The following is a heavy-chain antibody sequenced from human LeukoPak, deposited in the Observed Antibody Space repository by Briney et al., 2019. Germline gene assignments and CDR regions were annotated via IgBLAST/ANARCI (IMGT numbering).Heavy chain of an antibody. CDR3: AKQSPTLRYFDWLYFDY. CDR1: GYSLGAHA. V-gene: IGHV3-9*01. CDR2: ISWNSGSI. D-gene: IGHD3-9*01. Sequence: GGSLRLSCAASGYSLGAHAMHWVRQAPGKGLEWVSGISWNSGSIGYADSVKGRFTISRDNVKNSLYLQMNSLRAEDTALYYCAKQSPTLRYFDWLYFDYWGQGTLVTVSS. J-gene: IGHJ4*02.